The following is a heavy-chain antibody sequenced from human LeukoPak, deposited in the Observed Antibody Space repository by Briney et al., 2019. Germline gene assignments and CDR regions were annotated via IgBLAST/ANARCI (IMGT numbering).Heavy chain of an antibody. J-gene: IGHJ4*02. CDR2: ISSSSSYI. V-gene: IGHV3-21*01. D-gene: IGHD1-26*01. Sequence: PGGSLRLSCAASGFTFSSYSMNWVRQAPGKGLEWVSSISSSSSYIYYADSVKGRFTISRDNAKNSLYLQMNSLRAEDTAVYYCARDLKRTVGATTTSDYWGQGTLVTVSS. CDR3: ARDLKRTVGATTTSDY. CDR1: GFTFSSYS.